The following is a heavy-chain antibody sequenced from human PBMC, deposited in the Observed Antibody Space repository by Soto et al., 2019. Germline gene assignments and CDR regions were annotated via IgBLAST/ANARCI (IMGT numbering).Heavy chain of an antibody. CDR3: TGGVASGY. J-gene: IGHJ4*02. Sequence: QVQLVESGGGVVQPGRSLRISCAVSGFTVSTYGMHWVRQAPGKGLEWVAVISRDGGTKYYADSVKGRFTISRDNSRNTLFLERNSLRGDDMAVSYCTGGVASGYWGQGTLVTVSS. D-gene: IGHD2-8*02. CDR2: ISRDGGTK. CDR1: GFTVSTYG. V-gene: IGHV3-30*03.